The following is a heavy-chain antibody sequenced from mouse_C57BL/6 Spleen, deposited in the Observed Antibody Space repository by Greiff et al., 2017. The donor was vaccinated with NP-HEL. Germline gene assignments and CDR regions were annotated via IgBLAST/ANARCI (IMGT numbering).Heavy chain of an antibody. J-gene: IGHJ2*01. CDR1: GFTFSDYY. D-gene: IGHD2-4*01. Sequence: EVMLVESEGGLVQPGSSMKLSCTASGFTFSDYYMAWVRQVPEKGLEWVANINYDGSSTYYLDSLKSRFIISRDNAKNILYLQMSSLKSEDTATYYCARDGLRRGGFDYWGQGTTLTVSS. CDR2: INYDGSST. V-gene: IGHV5-16*01. CDR3: ARDGLRRGGFDY.